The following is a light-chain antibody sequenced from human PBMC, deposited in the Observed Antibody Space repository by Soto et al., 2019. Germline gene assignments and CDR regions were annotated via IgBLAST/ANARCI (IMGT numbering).Light chain of an antibody. CDR2: DAS. J-gene: IGKJ3*01. Sequence: EIVLTQSPATLSLSPGERATLSCRASQSVSSYLAWYQQKPGQAPRLLIYDASNRATGIPARFSGSGSGTDFTLTISSQEREDVAVYYYQQRSNWPTFGPGTKLDIK. V-gene: IGKV3-11*01. CDR3: QQRSNWPT. CDR1: QSVSSY.